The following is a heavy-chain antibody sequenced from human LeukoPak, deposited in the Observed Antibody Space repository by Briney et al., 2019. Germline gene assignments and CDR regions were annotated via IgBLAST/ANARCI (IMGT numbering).Heavy chain of an antibody. CDR1: GGSISSSNW. Sequence: SETLSLTCAVSGGSISSSNWWSWARQPPGKGLEWIGEIYHSGSTNYNPSLKSRVTISVDKSKNQFSLKLSSVTAADTAVYYCARGRARAGLRHDAFDIWGQGTMVTVSS. CDR2: IYHSGST. CDR3: ARGRARAGLRHDAFDI. J-gene: IGHJ3*02. V-gene: IGHV4-4*02.